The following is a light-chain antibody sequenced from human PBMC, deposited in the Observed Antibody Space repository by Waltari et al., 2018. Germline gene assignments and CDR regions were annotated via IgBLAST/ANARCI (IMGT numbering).Light chain of an antibody. CDR2: KAS. Sequence: DIQMTQSPSTLSASVVDRVTITCRASQSISSWLAWYQQKPGKAPKLLIYKASTLESGVPSRFSGSGSGTEFTLTITSLQPDDFATYYCKDYSTYSRTFGQGTKVEIK. J-gene: IGKJ1*01. CDR1: QSISSW. CDR3: KDYSTYSRT. V-gene: IGKV1-5*03.